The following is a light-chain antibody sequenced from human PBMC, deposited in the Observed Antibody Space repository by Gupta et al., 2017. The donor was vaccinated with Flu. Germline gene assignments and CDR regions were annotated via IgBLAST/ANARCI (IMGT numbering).Light chain of an antibody. CDR1: QSLPHSNGYNY. Sequence: DIVMTQSPLSLPVTPGEPASTPCRSSQSLPHSNGYNYLDWYLQKPGQSPQLLIYLGSNRASGVPDRFSGSGSGTDFTLKISRVEAEDVGVYYCMQALQTPPYTFGQGTKVEIK. J-gene: IGKJ2*01. CDR2: LGS. CDR3: MQALQTPPYT. V-gene: IGKV2-28*01.